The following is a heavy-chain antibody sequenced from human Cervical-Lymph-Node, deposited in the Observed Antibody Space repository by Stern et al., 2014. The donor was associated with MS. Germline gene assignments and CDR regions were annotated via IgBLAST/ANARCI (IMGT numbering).Heavy chain of an antibody. CDR3: AKDISERHYYFDS. Sequence: QLVASGGGSVQPGRSLRLSCAASGFTFDDCAMHWVRPAPGKGLEWVSGISWNSNNIGYADSVRGRFTISRDNAKNSLYLQMNGLRPEDTALYYCAKDISERHYYFDSWGEGTLVTVSS. V-gene: IGHV3-9*01. J-gene: IGHJ4*02. CDR2: ISWNSNNI. CDR1: GFTFDDCA. D-gene: IGHD3-16*02.